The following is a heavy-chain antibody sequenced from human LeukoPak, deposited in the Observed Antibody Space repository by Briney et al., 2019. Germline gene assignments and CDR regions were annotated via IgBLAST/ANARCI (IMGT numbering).Heavy chain of an antibody. CDR1: GFTFNRYW. CDR2: IYSDAGSI. D-gene: IGHD1-1*01. J-gene: IGHJ4*02. Sequence: PGGSLRLSCGASGFTFNRYWMHWARQAPGRGLEGVSRIYSDAGSISYADFVKGRFTISRDNAKNTLYLQMNNLRAEDTAVYYCARDADWNGQSCDYWGQGTLVTVSS. V-gene: IGHV3-74*01. CDR3: ARDADWNGQSCDY.